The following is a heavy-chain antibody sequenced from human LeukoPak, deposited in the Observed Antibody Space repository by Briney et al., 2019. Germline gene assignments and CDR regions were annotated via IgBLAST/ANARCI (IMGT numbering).Heavy chain of an antibody. D-gene: IGHD3-10*01. Sequence: PGGSPRLSCAASGCTFSYYGRHGVRQAPGKGLEGVAFVRYDVKDKFYAESVKGRLTISRDNAKNALYLLITSMRAEDTVVYYCAKGSDPFRSFGDFNVTLQRPIRPYYFDSWGQGTLVTVSS. V-gene: IGHV3-30*02. J-gene: IGHJ4*02. CDR3: AKGSDPFRSFGDFNVTLQRPIRPYYFDS. CDR1: GCTFSYYG. CDR2: VRYDVKDK.